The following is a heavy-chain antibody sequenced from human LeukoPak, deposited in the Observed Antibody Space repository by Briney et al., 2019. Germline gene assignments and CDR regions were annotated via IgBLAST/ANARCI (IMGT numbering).Heavy chain of an antibody. V-gene: IGHV3-48*02. CDR3: ARDFLYALDY. D-gene: IGHD5/OR15-5a*01. CDR1: GFTFSSYS. Sequence: GGSLRLSCAASGFTFSSYSMNWVRQAPGKGLEWVSYISSTSSTIYDADSVKGRFTSSRGNAKNSLYLQMNSLRDEDTAVYYCARDFLYALDYWGQGTLVTVSS. J-gene: IGHJ4*02. CDR2: ISSTSSTI.